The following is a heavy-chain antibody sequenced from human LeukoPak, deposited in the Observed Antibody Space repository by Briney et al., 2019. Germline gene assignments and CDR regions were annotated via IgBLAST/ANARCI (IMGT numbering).Heavy chain of an antibody. CDR2: IYSGGST. CDR3: ARGPHDYGAGHDAFDI. J-gene: IGHJ3*02. Sequence: PGGSLRLSCAASGFTVSSNYMSWVRQAPGKGLEWVSVIYSGGSTYYADSVKGRFTISRDNSKNTLYLQMNSLRAEDTAVYYCARGPHDYGAGHDAFDIWGQGTMVTVSS. CDR1: GFTVSSNY. V-gene: IGHV3-66*02. D-gene: IGHD4-17*01.